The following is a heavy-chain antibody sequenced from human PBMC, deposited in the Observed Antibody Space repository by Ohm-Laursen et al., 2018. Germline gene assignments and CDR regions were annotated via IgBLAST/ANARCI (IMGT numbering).Heavy chain of an antibody. Sequence: SSLRLSCAASGFTLRQYSVNWVRQAPGKGLEWVAVIWYDGSNKYYADSVKGRFTISRDNSKNTLYLQMNSLRAEDTAVYYCAREVTIFENGMDVWGQGTTVTVSS. CDR3: AREVTIFENGMDV. CDR1: GFTLRQYS. D-gene: IGHD3-3*01. CDR2: IWYDGSNK. V-gene: IGHV3-33*08. J-gene: IGHJ6*02.